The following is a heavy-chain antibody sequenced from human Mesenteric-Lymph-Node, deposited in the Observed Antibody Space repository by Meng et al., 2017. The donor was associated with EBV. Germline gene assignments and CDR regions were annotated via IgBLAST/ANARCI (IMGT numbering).Heavy chain of an antibody. V-gene: IGHV4-61*01. CDR1: GCSVSSGLYS. CDR2: IFFGGST. Sequence: VQLQEPGPGLVKPSGTLSLTCTVSGCSVSSGLYSWSWVRQSPGKGLEWIGYIFFGGSTYYNPSLKNRVTISIDRSKNQFSVKLDSVTAADTAVYYCARETRERYFEFDYWGQGTLVTVSS. D-gene: IGHD2/OR15-2a*01. CDR3: ARETRERYFEFDY. J-gene: IGHJ4*02.